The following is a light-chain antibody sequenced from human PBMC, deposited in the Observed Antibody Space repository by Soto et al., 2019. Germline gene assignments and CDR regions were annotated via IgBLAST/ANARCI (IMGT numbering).Light chain of an antibody. J-gene: IGLJ3*02. V-gene: IGLV8-61*01. CDR3: VLYMGSGIWV. CDR1: SGSVSTNYY. CDR2: STN. Sequence: QTVVTQEPSLSVSPGGTVTLTCGLSSGSVSTNYYPSWYQQTPGQSPRTLIYSTNTRSSGVPDHFSGSILGNKAALTITGAQADDESDYYCVLYMGSGIWVFGGGTKLTVL.